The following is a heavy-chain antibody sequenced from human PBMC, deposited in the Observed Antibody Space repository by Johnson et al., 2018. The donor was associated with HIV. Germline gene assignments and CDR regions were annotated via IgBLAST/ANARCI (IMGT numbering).Heavy chain of an antibody. CDR3: ARDGQWGSTTWYSAFDI. D-gene: IGHD6-13*01. V-gene: IGHV3-64*01. CDR2: ISTNGGRT. CDR1: GFTFSSYT. Sequence: VQLVESGGILVQPGGSLRLSCAASGFTFSSYTMHWVRQAPGKVLEYVSSISTNGGRTHYANSVKGRFTISRDNSKNTLYLQMGSLRAEDMAVYYCARDGQWGSTTWYSAFDIWGQGTMVTVSS. J-gene: IGHJ3*02.